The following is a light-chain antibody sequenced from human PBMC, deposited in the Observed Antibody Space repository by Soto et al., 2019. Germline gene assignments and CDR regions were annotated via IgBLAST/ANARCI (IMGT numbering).Light chain of an antibody. J-gene: IGKJ1*01. CDR1: QSIGSN. CDR2: RTS. CDR3: QHYGYSQWT. V-gene: IGKV3-15*01. Sequence: EILMTQSPATLSVSPGERATLSCGASQSIGSNLAWYQQKPGQAPRLLMFRTSSRATGIPDRLSGSGYGTEFTLTITRMENEDSAVYFCQHYGYSQWTFGHGTKVDIK.